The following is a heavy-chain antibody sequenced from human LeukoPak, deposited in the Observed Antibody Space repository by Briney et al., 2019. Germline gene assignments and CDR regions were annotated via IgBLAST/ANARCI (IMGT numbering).Heavy chain of an antibody. CDR3: ARVTIFPHYYMDV. J-gene: IGHJ6*03. CDR2: IRYDGSTK. D-gene: IGHD3-3*01. V-gene: IGHV3-30*02. Sequence: HPGGSLRLSCAASGFTFSSYGMHWVRQAPGKGLEWVAFIRYDGSTKYYADSVKGRFTISRDNAKNSLYLQMNSLRAEDTAVYYCARVTIFPHYYMDVWGKGTTVTVSS. CDR1: GFTFSSYG.